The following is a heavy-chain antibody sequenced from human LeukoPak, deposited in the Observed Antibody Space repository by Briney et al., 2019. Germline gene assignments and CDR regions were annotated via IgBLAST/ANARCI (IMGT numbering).Heavy chain of an antibody. J-gene: IGHJ3*02. CDR3: AKDNDFWSGSYAFDI. Sequence: GGSLRLSCAASGFTFSSYAMHWVRQAPGKGLEWVAVISYDGSNKYYADSVKGRFTISRDNSKNTLYLQMNSLRAEDTAVYYCAKDNDFWSGSYAFDIWGQGTMVTVSS. V-gene: IGHV3-30-3*01. CDR1: GFTFSSYA. D-gene: IGHD3-3*01. CDR2: ISYDGSNK.